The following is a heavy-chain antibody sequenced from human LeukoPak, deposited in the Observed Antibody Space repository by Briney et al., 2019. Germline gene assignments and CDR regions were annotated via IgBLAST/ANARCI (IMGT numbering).Heavy chain of an antibody. D-gene: IGHD3-3*01. CDR2: INPSAGST. J-gene: IGHJ4*02. Sequence: ASVKVSCRASGYTFTSHYMHWVRQAPGQGLEWMGIINPSAGSTSYPHKFQGRVTMTRDTSTSTVYMELSSLRSDDTAVYYCAAPGASGFVGNFWSGPLDYWGQGTLVTVPS. V-gene: IGHV1-46*01. CDR3: AAPGASGFVGNFWSGPLDY. CDR1: GYTFTSHY.